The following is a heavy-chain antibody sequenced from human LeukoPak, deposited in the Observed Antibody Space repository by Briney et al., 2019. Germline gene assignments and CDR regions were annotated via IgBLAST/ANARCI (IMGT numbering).Heavy chain of an antibody. Sequence: PGESLRLSCAASGCTFSSYNRNWVRQAPGKGLEWVASISSSSSYIYYAESVKGRFTMSRDNAKTSLYLQMNSLRAEDTAVYYCARATTYDILTGYFDYWGQGTLVTVSS. J-gene: IGHJ4*02. CDR1: GCTFSSYN. CDR2: ISSSSSYI. D-gene: IGHD3-9*01. V-gene: IGHV3-21*01. CDR3: ARATTYDILTGYFDY.